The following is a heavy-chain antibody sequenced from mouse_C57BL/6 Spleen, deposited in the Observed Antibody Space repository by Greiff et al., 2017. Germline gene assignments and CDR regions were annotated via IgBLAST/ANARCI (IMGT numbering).Heavy chain of an antibody. V-gene: IGHV5-17*01. CDR3: ARHYSNYDAMDY. D-gene: IGHD2-5*01. J-gene: IGHJ4*01. CDR2: ISSGSSTI. Sequence: EVHLVESGGGLVKPGGSLKLSCAASGFTFSDYGMHWVRQAPEKGLEWVAYISSGSSTIYYADTVKGRFTISRDNAKNTLFLQMTSLRSEDTAMYYCARHYSNYDAMDYWGQGTSVTVSS. CDR1: GFTFSDYG.